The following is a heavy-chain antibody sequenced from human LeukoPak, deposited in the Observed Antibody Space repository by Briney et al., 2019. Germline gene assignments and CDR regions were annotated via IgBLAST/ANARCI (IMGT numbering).Heavy chain of an antibody. D-gene: IGHD3-3*01. V-gene: IGHV1-8*02. CDR3: ARGKDFWSGLPQDWFDP. CDR2: MNPNSGNT. Sequence: ASVKVSCKASGYTFTGYYMHWVRQAPGQGLEWMGWMNPNSGNTGYAQKFQGRVTMTRNTSISTAYMELSSLRSEDTAVYYCARGKDFWSGLPQDWFDPWGQGTLVTVSS. CDR1: GYTFTGYY. J-gene: IGHJ5*02.